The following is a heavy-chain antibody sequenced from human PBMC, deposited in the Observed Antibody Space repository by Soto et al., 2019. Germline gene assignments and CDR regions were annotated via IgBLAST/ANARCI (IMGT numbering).Heavy chain of an antibody. D-gene: IGHD6-19*01. Sequence: SETLSLTCTVSGGSISGYYWSWIRQPPGKGLEWIGYIYYSGSTNYNPSLKRRVTISADTSKNQFSLKLTSVTAADTAVYYCARGGYSSGWNNYFDSWGQGTLVTVSS. CDR3: ARGGYSSGWNNYFDS. V-gene: IGHV4-59*01. CDR2: IYYSGST. J-gene: IGHJ4*02. CDR1: GGSISGYY.